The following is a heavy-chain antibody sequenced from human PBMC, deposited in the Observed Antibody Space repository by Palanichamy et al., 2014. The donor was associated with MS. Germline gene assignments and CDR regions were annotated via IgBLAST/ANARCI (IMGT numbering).Heavy chain of an antibody. Sequence: QVQFVQSGAEVKKPGASVKLSCKASGYTFPNYIIHWVRQAPGQRLEWMGWINAGNNKTKYSQRLQGRVTITRDTSASTAYTELSSLRSEDTAVYYCARDDGSGWTLDYWGQGTLVTVSS. D-gene: IGHD6-19*01. CDR1: GYTFPNYI. CDR2: INAGNNKT. CDR3: ARDDGSGWTLDY. V-gene: IGHV1-3*01. J-gene: IGHJ4*02.